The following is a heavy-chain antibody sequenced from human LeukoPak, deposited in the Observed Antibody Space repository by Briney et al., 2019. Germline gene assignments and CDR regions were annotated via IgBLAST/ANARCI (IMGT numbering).Heavy chain of an antibody. J-gene: IGHJ6*02. CDR2: IIPIFGTA. D-gene: IGHD3-22*01. Sequence: ASVTVSCTASGGTFSSYAISWVRQAPGQGLEWMGGIIPIFGTANYAQKFQGRVTITADESTSTAYMELSSLRSEDTAVYYCASHSSGNPYYYYGMDVWGQGTTVTVSS. CDR3: ASHSSGNPYYYYGMDV. V-gene: IGHV1-69*13. CDR1: GGTFSSYA.